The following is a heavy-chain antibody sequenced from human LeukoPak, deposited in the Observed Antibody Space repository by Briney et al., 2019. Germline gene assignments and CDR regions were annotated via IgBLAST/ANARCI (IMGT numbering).Heavy chain of an antibody. V-gene: IGHV4-59*01. CDR3: ARDGLLNYFDY. J-gene: IGHJ4*02. Sequence: PSETLSLTCTVSGGSISSYYWSWIRQPPGKGLERIGYIYYSGSTNYNPSLKSRVTISVDTSKNQFSLKLSSVTAADTAVYYCARDGLLNYFDYWGQGTLVTVSS. CDR1: GGSISSYY. CDR2: IYYSGST.